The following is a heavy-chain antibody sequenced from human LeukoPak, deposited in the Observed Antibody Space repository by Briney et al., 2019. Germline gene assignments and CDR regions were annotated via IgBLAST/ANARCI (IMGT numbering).Heavy chain of an antibody. CDR3: ASDYDFWSGYYGYFQH. CDR2: IYHSGST. D-gene: IGHD3-3*01. J-gene: IGHJ1*01. CDR1: GYSISSGYY. V-gene: IGHV4-38-2*01. Sequence: SETLSLTCAVSGYSISSGYYWGWIRQPPGKGLEWIGSIYHSGSTYYNPSLKSRVTISVDTSKNQFSLELSSVTAADTAVYYCASDYDFWSGYYGYFQHWGQGTLVTVSS.